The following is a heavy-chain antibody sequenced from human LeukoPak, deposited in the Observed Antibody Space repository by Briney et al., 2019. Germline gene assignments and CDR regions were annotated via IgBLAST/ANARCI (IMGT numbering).Heavy chain of an antibody. CDR3: ARGPASGSDFAWFDP. V-gene: IGHV4-34*01. Sequence: PSETLSLTCAVYGGSLSNYYWSWIRQPPGKGLEWIGEINHSGSTKFNPSLKSRVTILVAMSKSQFSLELRSVTAADTAVYYCARGPASGSDFAWFDPWGQGTLVTVS. J-gene: IGHJ5*02. CDR2: INHSGST. D-gene: IGHD3-10*01. CDR1: GGSLSNYY.